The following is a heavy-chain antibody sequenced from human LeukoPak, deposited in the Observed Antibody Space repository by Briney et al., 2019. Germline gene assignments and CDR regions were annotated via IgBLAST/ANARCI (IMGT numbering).Heavy chain of an antibody. CDR2: ISSSSNTM. Sequence: GRSLRLSCAASRFTFTSYSMNWVRQAPGKGLEWVSYISSSSNTMYYADSVKGRFTISRDNAKNSLYLQMNSLRDEDTAVYYCASTSSSWYYFDYWGQGTLVTVSS. V-gene: IGHV3-48*02. J-gene: IGHJ4*02. D-gene: IGHD6-13*01. CDR1: RFTFTSYS. CDR3: ASTSSSWYYFDY.